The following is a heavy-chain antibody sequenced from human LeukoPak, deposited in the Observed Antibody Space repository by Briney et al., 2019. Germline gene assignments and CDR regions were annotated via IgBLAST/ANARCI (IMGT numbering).Heavy chain of an antibody. J-gene: IGHJ3*02. V-gene: IGHV5-51*01. CDR1: GYRFTSYW. CDR2: IYPGDSDT. Sequence: GESLKISCKGSGYRFTSYWIGWVRQMPGKGLEWMRIIYPGDSDTRYSPSFQGQVTISADKSISTAYLQWSSLKASDSAMYYCARSGYCGGDCYSGDAFAMWGEGTMLTVS. CDR3: ARSGYCGGDCYSGDAFAM. D-gene: IGHD2-21*02.